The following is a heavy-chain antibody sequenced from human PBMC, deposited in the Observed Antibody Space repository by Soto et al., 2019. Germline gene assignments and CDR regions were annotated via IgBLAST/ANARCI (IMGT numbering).Heavy chain of an antibody. CDR1: GFTFSDYY. D-gene: IGHD6-19*01. J-gene: IGHJ6*03. CDR3: ARVEGWLRDYYYYMDV. CDR2: ISSSGSTI. Sequence: GGSLRLSCAASGFTFSDYYMSWIRQAPGKGLEWVSYISSSGSTIYYADSVKGRFTISRDNAKNSLYLQMNSLRAEDTAVYYCARVEGWLRDYYYYMDVWGKGTTVTVSS. V-gene: IGHV3-11*01.